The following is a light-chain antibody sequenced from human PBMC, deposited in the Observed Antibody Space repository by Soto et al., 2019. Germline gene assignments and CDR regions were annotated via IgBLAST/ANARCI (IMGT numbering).Light chain of an antibody. CDR2: YDS. V-gene: IGLV3-21*04. Sequence: SYELTQSPSVSVAPEKTATITCGGTNIGIKLEPWYRQKPGQAPVLLISYDSDRPSGIPERFSGSNSGNTATLTISRVEAGDEADYYCQVWDIMTDNYVFGSGTKVTVL. CDR3: QVWDIMTDNYV. CDR1: NIGIKL. J-gene: IGLJ1*01.